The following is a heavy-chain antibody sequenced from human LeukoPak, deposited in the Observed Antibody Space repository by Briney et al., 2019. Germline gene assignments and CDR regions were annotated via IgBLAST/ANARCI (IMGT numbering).Heavy chain of an antibody. D-gene: IGHD3-10*01. Sequence: SGPTLVNPPQTLTLTCTFAVFSLSASGVGVGWSRRPPGKALEGLAPTYWHDDQRYSPSLKSRLAITKDTSKNQVVLTMTNKERVVTAANFCAHIIVGVITLPLDHRGQGTLVSFSS. J-gene: IGHJ4*02. CDR3: AHIIVGVITLPLDH. CDR1: VFSLSASGVG. CDR2: TYWHDDQ. V-gene: IGHV2-5*01.